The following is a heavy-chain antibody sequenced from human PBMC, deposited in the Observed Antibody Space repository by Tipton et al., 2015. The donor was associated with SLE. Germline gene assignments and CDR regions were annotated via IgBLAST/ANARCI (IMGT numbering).Heavy chain of an antibody. V-gene: IGHV4-34*01. Sequence: GLVKPSETLSLTCAVYGGSFSGYYWSWIRQPPGKGLEWIGEINHSGSTNYNPSLKSRVTISVDTSKNQFSLKLSSVTAADTAVYYCATSGSSGEYFQHWGQGTLVAVSS. CDR2: INHSGST. J-gene: IGHJ1*01. CDR3: ATSGSSGEYFQH. CDR1: GGSFSGYY. D-gene: IGHD6-25*01.